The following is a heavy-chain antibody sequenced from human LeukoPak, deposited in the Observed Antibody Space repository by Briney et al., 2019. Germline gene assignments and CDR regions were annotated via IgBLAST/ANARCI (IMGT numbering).Heavy chain of an antibody. J-gene: IGHJ4*02. D-gene: IGHD3-3*01. Sequence: SETLSLTCTVSGGPISSYYWSWIRQPPGKGLEWIGSIYYSGSTYYNPSLKSRVTISVDTSKNQFSLKLSSVTAADTAVYYCARRFEWGQGTLVTVSS. CDR3: ARRFE. CDR2: IYYSGST. V-gene: IGHV4-59*05. CDR1: GGPISSYY.